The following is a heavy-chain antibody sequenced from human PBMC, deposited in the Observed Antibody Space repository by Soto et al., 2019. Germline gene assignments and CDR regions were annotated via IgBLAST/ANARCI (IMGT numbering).Heavy chain of an antibody. Sequence: QVQLHQWGAGLLKPSETLSLTCAVSGGSFSFYYWSWIRQPPGKELEWIGEINHSGSTNYNSSLKSRVTISVDTSKNQFSLKLSSVTAADTAVYYCATRFYDSSGYYVFCVDSWGQGTLVTVSS. D-gene: IGHD3-22*01. CDR2: INHSGST. CDR1: GGSFSFYY. J-gene: IGHJ4*02. V-gene: IGHV4-34*01. CDR3: ATRFYDSSGYYVFCVDS.